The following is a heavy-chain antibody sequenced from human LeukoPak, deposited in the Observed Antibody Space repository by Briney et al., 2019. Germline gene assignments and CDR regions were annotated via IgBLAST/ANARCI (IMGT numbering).Heavy chain of an antibody. D-gene: IGHD5-18*01. CDR2: IKKDGSEK. V-gene: IGHV3-7*01. CDR1: GFTFSRFW. Sequence: GGSLRLSCAASGFTFSRFWMSWVRQAPGKGLEWVANIKKDGSEKYYVDSVKGRFTISRDNAKTSLYLQMNSLRAEDTAVYYCARDLSGVTGYTYGRGIDYWGQGTLVTVSS. CDR3: ARDLSGVTGYTYGRGIDY. J-gene: IGHJ4*02.